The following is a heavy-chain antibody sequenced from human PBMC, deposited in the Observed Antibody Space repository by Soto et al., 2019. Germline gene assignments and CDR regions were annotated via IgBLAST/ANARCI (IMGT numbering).Heavy chain of an antibody. Sequence: ASVKGSCKASGYTFTSYGISWVRQAPGQGLEWMGWISAYNGNTNYAQKLQGRVTMATDTSTSTAYMELRSLRSDDTAVYYCAREGHFCSGGSCYYDYWGQGTLVTVSS. CDR1: GYTFTSYG. V-gene: IGHV1-18*01. D-gene: IGHD2-15*01. J-gene: IGHJ4*02. CDR3: AREGHFCSGGSCYYDY. CDR2: ISAYNGNT.